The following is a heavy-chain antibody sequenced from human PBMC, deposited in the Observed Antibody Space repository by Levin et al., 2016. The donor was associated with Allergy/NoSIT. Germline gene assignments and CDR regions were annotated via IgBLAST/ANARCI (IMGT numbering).Heavy chain of an antibody. D-gene: IGHD3-3*01. V-gene: IGHV1-18*01. Sequence: WVRQAPGQGLEWMGWTSAYNGNTNYAQKLQGRVTMTTDTSTSTAYMELRSLRSDDTAVYYCARDQPTYYDFWSGYYIKGSGYYGMDVWGQGTTVTVSS. CDR2: TSAYNGNT. J-gene: IGHJ6*02. CDR3: ARDQPTYYDFWSGYYIKGSGYYGMDV.